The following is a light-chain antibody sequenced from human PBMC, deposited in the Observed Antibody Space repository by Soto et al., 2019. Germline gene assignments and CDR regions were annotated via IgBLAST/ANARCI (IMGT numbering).Light chain of an antibody. CDR3: KSYAGSNTYV. V-gene: IGLV2-8*01. CDR2: EVV. CDR1: KNDIGVYDF. J-gene: IGLJ1*01. Sequence: QSALTQSPSASGSPGQSVTISCTGTKNDIGVYDFVSWYQHHPGKAPRLIIYEVVQRPSGVPDRFSGSKSGNTASLTVSGLQAAEEADYFCKSYAGSNTYVFGSGTKLTVL.